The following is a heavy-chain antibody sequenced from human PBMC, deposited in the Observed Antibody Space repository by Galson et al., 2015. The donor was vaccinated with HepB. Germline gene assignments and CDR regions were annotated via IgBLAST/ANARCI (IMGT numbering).Heavy chain of an antibody. J-gene: IGHJ4*02. D-gene: IGHD1-14*01. Sequence: SLRLSCAASGFTFSSYYMSWVRQAPGEGLEWVANINQDGTSKNYVDSVKGRFSISRDNAENSVSLQMSSLRVEDTAVYYCARSLWPEDFWGQGTLVTVSS. CDR1: GFTFSSYY. V-gene: IGHV3-7*01. CDR3: ARSLWPEDF. CDR2: INQDGTSK.